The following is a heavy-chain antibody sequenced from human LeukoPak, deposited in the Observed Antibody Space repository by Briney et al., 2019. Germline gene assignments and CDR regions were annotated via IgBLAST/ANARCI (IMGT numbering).Heavy chain of an antibody. CDR2: IYSGGST. CDR1: GFTVGSNY. Sequence: GGSLRLSRAASGFTVGSNYMSWVRQAPGKGLEWVSVIYSGGSTYYADSVKGRFTISRDNSKNTLYLQMNSLRAEDTAVYYCAKGPLDAFDIWGQGTMVTVSS. V-gene: IGHV3-53*01. CDR3: AKGPLDAFDI. J-gene: IGHJ3*02.